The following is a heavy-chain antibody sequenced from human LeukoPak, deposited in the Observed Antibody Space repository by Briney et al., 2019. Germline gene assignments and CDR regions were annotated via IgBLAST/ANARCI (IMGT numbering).Heavy chain of an antibody. D-gene: IGHD6-6*01. V-gene: IGHV3-30*04. Sequence: GGSLRLSCAAPGFTFSSHAMHWVRQAPGKGLEWVAVISYDGSNKYYVDSVKGRFTISRDNSKNTLYLQMNSLRAEDTAVYYCAREDSSSSGVGYYYYMDVWGKGTTVTVSS. CDR1: GFTFSSHA. J-gene: IGHJ6*03. CDR2: ISYDGSNK. CDR3: AREDSSSSGVGYYYYMDV.